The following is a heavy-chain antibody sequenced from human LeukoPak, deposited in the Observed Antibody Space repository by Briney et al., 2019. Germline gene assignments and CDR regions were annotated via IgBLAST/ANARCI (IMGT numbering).Heavy chain of an antibody. J-gene: IGHJ3*02. D-gene: IGHD2-21*01. CDR3: ARSSSSGGGDSFDI. CDR1: GFTFSDYY. Sequence: GGSLRLSCAASGFTFSDYYMSWIRPAPGKGLGWVSYINGSSYYTKYADSVKGRFTISRDNAKNSLYLQMNSLRAEDTAVYYCARSSSSGGGDSFDIWGQGTMVTVSS. V-gene: IGHV3-11*06. CDR2: INGSSYYT.